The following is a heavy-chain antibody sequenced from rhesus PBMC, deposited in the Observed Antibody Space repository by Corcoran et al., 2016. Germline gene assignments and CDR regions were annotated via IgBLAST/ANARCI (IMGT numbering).Heavy chain of an antibody. CDR3: ARWGVGTGVFDY. V-gene: IGHV4-173*01. J-gene: IGHJ4*01. CDR2: ISGRGGST. Sequence: QLQLQESGPGLVKPSETLSLTCAVSGGSISSNYWSWIRQPPGKGLEWIGRISGRGGSTDYNPSLKSRVTISTDTSKNQFSLKLSSVTAAGTAVYYCARWGVGTGVFDYWGQGVLVTVSS. CDR1: GGSISSNY. D-gene: IGHD5-24*01.